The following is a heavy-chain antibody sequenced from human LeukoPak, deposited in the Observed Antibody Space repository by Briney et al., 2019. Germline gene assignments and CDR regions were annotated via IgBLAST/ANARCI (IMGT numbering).Heavy chain of an antibody. CDR2: ISSSSDSI. Sequence: GGSLRLSCAASGFTFSNYGMNWVRQAPGKRLECVSYISSSSDSIYYADSVKGRFTISRDNAENSLYLQMNSLRDEDTAVYYCASAMSSGYDYWGQGTLVTVYS. CDR1: GFTFSNYG. V-gene: IGHV3-48*02. D-gene: IGHD5-12*01. J-gene: IGHJ4*02. CDR3: ASAMSSGYDY.